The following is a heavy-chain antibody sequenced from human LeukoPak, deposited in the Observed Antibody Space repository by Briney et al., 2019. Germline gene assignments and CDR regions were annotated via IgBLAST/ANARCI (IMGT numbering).Heavy chain of an antibody. CDR3: ARGTPYSSSSYY. D-gene: IGHD6-13*01. CDR2: IYTSGST. Sequence: SETLSLTCTVSGGSISSCYWSWIRQPAGKGLEWIGRIYTSGSTNYNPSLKSRVTMSVDTSKNQFSLKLSSVTAADTAVYYCARGTPYSSSSYYWGQGTLVTVSS. J-gene: IGHJ4*02. CDR1: GGSISSCY. V-gene: IGHV4-4*07.